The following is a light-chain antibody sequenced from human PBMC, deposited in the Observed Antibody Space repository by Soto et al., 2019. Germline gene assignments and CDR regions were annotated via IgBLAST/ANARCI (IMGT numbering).Light chain of an antibody. Sequence: ELVLTQSPGTLSLSPGERATLSCRASESVRNNSLAWYQQHPGQAPRLLIFGASSRATGIPDRFTGSGSGADFSLTISRLEPEYSAVYFCHHYGYGADTFGQGTKLEIK. CDR1: ESVRNNS. J-gene: IGKJ2*01. CDR3: HHYGYGADT. CDR2: GAS. V-gene: IGKV3-20*01.